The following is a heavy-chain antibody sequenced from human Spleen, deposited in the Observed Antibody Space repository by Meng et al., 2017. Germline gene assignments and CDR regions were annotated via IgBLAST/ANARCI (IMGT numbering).Heavy chain of an antibody. D-gene: IGHD4-11*01. CDR1: GFTFSTVG. CDR2: ISSTGGAT. J-gene: IGHJ4*02. Sequence: EVRLLESGGGLVQPGGSLRLPCAASGFTFSTVGMNWVRRAPGKGLEWVSTISSTGGATYYADSVKGRLTISRDNSKNTLYLQMNSLRAEDTAVYYCVPRTTYFDSWGLGTLVTVSS. CDR3: VPRTTYFDS. V-gene: IGHV3-23*01.